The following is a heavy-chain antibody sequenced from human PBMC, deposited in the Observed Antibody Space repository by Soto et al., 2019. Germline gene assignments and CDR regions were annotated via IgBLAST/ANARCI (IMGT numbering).Heavy chain of an antibody. CDR3: AICSSTSYPQGYYYGMDV. J-gene: IGHJ6*02. V-gene: IGHV4-31*03. CDR2: IYYSGST. CDR1: GGSISSGGYY. Sequence: SETLSLTYTVSGGSISSGGYYWSWIRQHPGKDLEWIGYIYYSGSTYYNPSLKSRVTISVDTSKNQFSLKLSSVTAADTAVYYCAICSSTSYPQGYYYGMDVWGQGTTIT. D-gene: IGHD2-2*01.